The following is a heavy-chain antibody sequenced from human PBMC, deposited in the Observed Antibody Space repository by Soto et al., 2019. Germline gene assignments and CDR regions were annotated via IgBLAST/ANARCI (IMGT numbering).Heavy chain of an antibody. Sequence: SDTLSLTCTVSGGSISTYYWSWIRQPPGKGLDWIGYLYYTASTNYNPSLTSRVTISLDTSKNQCSLKLISMTAADTAVYYCARGVGSGTYYNQYNWFDPWGQGTLVTVAS. D-gene: IGHD3-10*01. CDR1: GGSISTYY. V-gene: IGHV4-59*08. CDR3: ARGVGSGTYYNQYNWFDP. CDR2: LYYTAST. J-gene: IGHJ5*02.